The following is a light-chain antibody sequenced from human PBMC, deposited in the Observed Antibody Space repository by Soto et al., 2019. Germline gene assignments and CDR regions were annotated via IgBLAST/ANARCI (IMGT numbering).Light chain of an antibody. V-gene: IGLV2-8*01. Sequence: ALTQPPSASGSPGQSVTISCTGTSSDIGAYIYVSWYQQHPGKAPKLMISEVSRRPSGVPERFSGSKSGNTASLTVSGLQADDEAHYYCSSYAGSNNFVFGTGTKVTVL. J-gene: IGLJ1*01. CDR1: SSDIGAYIY. CDR2: EVS. CDR3: SSYAGSNNFV.